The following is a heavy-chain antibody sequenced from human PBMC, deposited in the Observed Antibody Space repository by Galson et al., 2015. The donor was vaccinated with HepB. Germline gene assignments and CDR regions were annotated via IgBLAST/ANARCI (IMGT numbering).Heavy chain of an antibody. CDR3: AKVLTPGGLYPLDDPLPIDY. D-gene: IGHD2-2*02. CDR1: GFTFSSYG. Sequence: SLRLSCAASGFTFSSYGMHWVRQAPGKGLEWVAVISYDGSNKYYADSVKGRFTISRDNSKNTLYLQMNSLRVEDTAVYYCAKVLTPGGLYPLDDPLPIDYWGQGTLVTASS. J-gene: IGHJ4*02. V-gene: IGHV3-30*18. CDR2: ISYDGSNK.